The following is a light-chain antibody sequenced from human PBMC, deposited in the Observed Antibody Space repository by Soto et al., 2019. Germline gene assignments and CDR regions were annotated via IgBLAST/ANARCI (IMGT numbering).Light chain of an antibody. J-gene: IGKJ3*01. CDR3: QQYGTPLFT. CDR1: QSVTNNF. Sequence: IVLTQSPGTLSLSPGERATLSCGASQSVTNNFLAWYQQKPGQAPRLLIYGASSRATGVPDRFSGSGSGTDFTLTISRLEPGDFAVYYCQQYGTPLFTFGPGTKVDSK. V-gene: IGKV3-20*01. CDR2: GAS.